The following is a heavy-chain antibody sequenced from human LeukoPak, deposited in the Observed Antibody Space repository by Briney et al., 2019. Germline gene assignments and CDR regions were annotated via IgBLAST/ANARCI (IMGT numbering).Heavy chain of an antibody. V-gene: IGHV3-30-3*02. CDR2: ISHDGTYK. CDR1: GFTFSSYA. CDR3: AKNLEDPAPIVVVPDAPHY. D-gene: IGHD2-2*01. Sequence: PGGSLRLSCAASGFTFSSYAMHWVRQAPGKGLEWVALISHDGTYKHYADSVKGRFTISRDNSKNTLYLQMNSLRAEDTAVYYCAKNLEDPAPIVVVPDAPHYWGQGTLVTVSS. J-gene: IGHJ4*02.